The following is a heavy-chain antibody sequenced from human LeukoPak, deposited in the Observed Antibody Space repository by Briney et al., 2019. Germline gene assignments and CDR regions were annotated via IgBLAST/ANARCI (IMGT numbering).Heavy chain of an antibody. CDR2: ISGSGGST. D-gene: IGHD5-24*01. J-gene: IGHJ3*02. CDR1: GFTFDDYA. Sequence: PGGSLRLSCAASGFTFDDYAMHWVRQAPGKGLEWVSAISGSGGSTYYADSVKGRFTISRDNSKNTLYLQMNSLRAEDTAVYYCAKDLMGFDIWGQGTMVTVSS. V-gene: IGHV3-23*01. CDR3: AKDLMGFDI.